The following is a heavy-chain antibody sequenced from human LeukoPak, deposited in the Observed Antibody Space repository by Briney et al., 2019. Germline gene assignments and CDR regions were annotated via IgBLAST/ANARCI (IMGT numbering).Heavy chain of an antibody. Sequence: GGSLTLSCAAPGFTLSSTGMSWVRQAPGKGLDWVSGISGGNTFYADSVKGRFTISRDNSKSTLYLQMDSMRVEDTAIYYCGSAMGGAAGPDRGINWGQGTLVTVSS. D-gene: IGHD6-13*01. CDR2: ISGGNT. V-gene: IGHV3-23*01. CDR1: GFTLSSTG. J-gene: IGHJ4*02. CDR3: GSAMGGAAGPDRGIN.